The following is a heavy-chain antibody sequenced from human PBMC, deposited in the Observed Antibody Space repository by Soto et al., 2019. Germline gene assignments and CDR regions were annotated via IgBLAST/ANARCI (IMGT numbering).Heavy chain of an antibody. D-gene: IGHD3-22*01. Sequence: GGSLRLSCAASGFTFSSYSMHWVRQAPGKGLEWVSVISYDGSNKYYADSVKGRFTISRDNSKNTLYLQMNSLRAEDTAVYYCATPYYYDSSGHFDYWGQGTLVTVSS. J-gene: IGHJ4*02. V-gene: IGHV3-30-3*01. CDR2: ISYDGSNK. CDR1: GFTFSSYS. CDR3: ATPYYYDSSGHFDY.